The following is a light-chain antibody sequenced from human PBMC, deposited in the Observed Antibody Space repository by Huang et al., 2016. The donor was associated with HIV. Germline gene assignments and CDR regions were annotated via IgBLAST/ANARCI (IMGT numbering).Light chain of an antibody. Sequence: DIQMTQSPSSLSASVGDTVTITCQASQDINNFLNWYQQKPGKAPKLLMLDASNLQTVVPSRCSGSGSGAHFTFTITSLQRDDIGTYYCQQYDDVPISFGGGTKV. V-gene: IGKV1-33*01. J-gene: IGKJ4*01. CDR1: QDINNF. CDR2: DAS. CDR3: QQYDDVPIS.